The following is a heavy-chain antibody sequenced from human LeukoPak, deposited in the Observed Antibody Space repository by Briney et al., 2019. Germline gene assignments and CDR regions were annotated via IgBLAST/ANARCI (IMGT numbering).Heavy chain of an antibody. D-gene: IGHD2-15*01. CDR2: IYYSGST. CDR3: ARGAAKETYDAFDI. J-gene: IGHJ3*02. CDR1: GGFISSSSYY. V-gene: IGHV4-39*07. Sequence: PSETLSLTCTVSGGFISSSSYYWGWIRQPPGKGLEWIGSIYYSGSTYYNPSLKSRVTISVDTSKNQFSLKLSSVTAADTAVYYCARGAAKETYDAFDIWGQGTMVTVSS.